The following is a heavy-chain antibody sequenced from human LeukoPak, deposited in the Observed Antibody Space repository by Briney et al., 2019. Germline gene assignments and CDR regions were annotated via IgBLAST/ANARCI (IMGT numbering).Heavy chain of an antibody. CDR3: ARLRDTGAAAGYFDY. CDR2: IFHSGST. CDR1: GGSISSTNW. V-gene: IGHV4-4*02. J-gene: IGHJ4*02. D-gene: IGHD6-13*01. Sequence: PSGTLSLTCSVSGGSISSTNWWTWVRQPPRKGLEWIGDIFHSGSTNYNPSLKSRVTISVDTSKNQFSLELSSVTAADTAVYYCARLRDTGAAAGYFDYWGQGTLVTVSS.